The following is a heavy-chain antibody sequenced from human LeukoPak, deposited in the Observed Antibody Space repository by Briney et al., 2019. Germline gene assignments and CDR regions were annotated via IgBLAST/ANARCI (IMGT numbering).Heavy chain of an antibody. Sequence: SGTLSLTCAVSGGSISSSNWWSWVRQPPGKGLEWIGETYHSGSTNYNPSLKSRVTISVDTSKNQFSLKLSSVTAADTAVYYCARQSGGITIFGVVLDWFDPWGQGTLVTVSS. CDR2: TYHSGST. CDR1: GGSISSSNW. V-gene: IGHV4-4*02. CDR3: ARQSGGITIFGVVLDWFDP. J-gene: IGHJ5*02. D-gene: IGHD3-3*01.